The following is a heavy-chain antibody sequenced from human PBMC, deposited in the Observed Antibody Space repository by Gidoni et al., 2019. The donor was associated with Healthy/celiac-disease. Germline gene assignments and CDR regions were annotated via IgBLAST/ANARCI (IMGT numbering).Heavy chain of an antibody. J-gene: IGHJ4*02. CDR2: INHSGST. Sequence: QVQLQQWGAGLLKPSETLSLTCAVYGGSFSGYYWSWIRQPPGKGLEWIGEINHSGSTNYNPSLKSRVTISVDTSKNQFSLKLSSVTAADTAVYYCARGLRGEVATIFSGNFDYWGQGTLVTVSS. D-gene: IGHD5-12*01. CDR1: GGSFSGYY. CDR3: ARGLRGEVATIFSGNFDY. V-gene: IGHV4-34*01.